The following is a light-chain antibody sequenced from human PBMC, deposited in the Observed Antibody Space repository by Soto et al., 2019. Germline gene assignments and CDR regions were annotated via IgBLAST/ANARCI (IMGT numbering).Light chain of an antibody. CDR3: QSYDSSLSGSGV. Sequence: QSALTQPPSVSGAPGQRVTISCTGSSSNIGAGYDVHWYQQLPGTAPKLLIYGNSNRPSGVPDRFSGSKSGTSASLAITGLQAADEADYYCQSYDSSLSGSGVFGGGTKLTVL. J-gene: IGLJ2*01. CDR1: SSNIGAGYD. CDR2: GNS. V-gene: IGLV1-40*01.